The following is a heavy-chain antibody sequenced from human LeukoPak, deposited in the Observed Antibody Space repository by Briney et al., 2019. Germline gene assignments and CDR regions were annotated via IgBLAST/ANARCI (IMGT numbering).Heavy chain of an antibody. Sequence: GGSLRLSCAASGFTVSDNYMTWVRQAPGKGLEWVSVIYSGANTYYADSVKSRFTISRDNFENTLYLQMNSLRAEDTAVYYCARVSYYDLWSGPGYLDYWGQGTLVTVSA. D-gene: IGHD3-3*01. CDR3: ARVSYYDLWSGPGYLDY. CDR1: GFTVSDNY. CDR2: IYSGANT. J-gene: IGHJ4*02. V-gene: IGHV3-66*01.